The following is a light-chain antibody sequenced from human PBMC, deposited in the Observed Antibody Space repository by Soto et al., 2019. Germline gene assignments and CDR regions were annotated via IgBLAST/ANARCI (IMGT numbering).Light chain of an antibody. J-gene: IGLJ3*02. CDR2: DVT. CDR3: CSYAGSYTWV. CDR1: SSDVGTYNF. V-gene: IGLV2-11*01. Sequence: QLVLTQPRSVSGSPGQSVTISCTGTSSDVGTYNFVSWYQHHPGKAPKLMIFDVTGRPSGVPDRFSGSKSGNTASLTISGLPAEDEADYYCCSYAGSYTWVFGGGTKVTVL.